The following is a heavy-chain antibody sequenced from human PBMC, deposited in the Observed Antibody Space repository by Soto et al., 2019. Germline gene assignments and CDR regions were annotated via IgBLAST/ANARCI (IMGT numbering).Heavy chain of an antibody. CDR3: ARVTYYYDSSGSDY. CDR2: IKQDGSEK. V-gene: IGHV3-7*01. CDR1: GFTFSSYW. Sequence: SGGSLRLSCAASGFTFSSYWMSWVRQAPGKGLEWVANIKQDGSEKYYVDSVKGRFTISRDNAKNSLYLQMNSLRAEDTAVYYCARVTYYYDSSGSDYWGQGTLVTVSS. J-gene: IGHJ4*02. D-gene: IGHD3-22*01.